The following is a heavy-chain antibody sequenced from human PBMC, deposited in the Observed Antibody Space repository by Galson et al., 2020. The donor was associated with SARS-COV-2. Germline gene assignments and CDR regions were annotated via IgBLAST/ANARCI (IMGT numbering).Heavy chain of an antibody. V-gene: IGHV5-51*01. CDR2: IYPGDSDT. D-gene: IGHD3-22*01. CDR3: ANSYYSDSSGYSWAFDI. Sequence: HGESLKISCTASGYSFTSYWIGWVRQMPGKGLEWMGIIYPGDSDTRYSPSFQGHVTISADKSISTAYLQWSSLKASDTAMYYCANSYYSDSSGYSWAFDIWGQGTMVTASS. CDR1: GYSFTSYW. J-gene: IGHJ3*02.